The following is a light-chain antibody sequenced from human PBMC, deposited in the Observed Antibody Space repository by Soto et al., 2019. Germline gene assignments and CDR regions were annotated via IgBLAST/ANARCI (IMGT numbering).Light chain of an antibody. Sequence: EIVLTQSPGTLSLSPGERATLSCRASQSVSSSYFAWYQQKPGQAPRLLIYGASGRATGIPDRFSGSGSGTDFTLTISRLEHEEFAVYYCQQYGSSPMYTFGQGTKLEIK. CDR2: GAS. CDR1: QSVSSSY. J-gene: IGKJ2*01. CDR3: QQYGSSPMYT. V-gene: IGKV3-20*01.